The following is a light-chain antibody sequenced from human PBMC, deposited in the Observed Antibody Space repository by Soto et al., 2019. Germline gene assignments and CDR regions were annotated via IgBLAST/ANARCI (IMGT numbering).Light chain of an antibody. CDR1: QSVSSIY. V-gene: IGKV3-20*01. CDR3: QQYGTSPT. CDR2: GAS. J-gene: IGKJ4*01. Sequence: IVLTQSPGTVSLSPGERATLSCRASQSVSSIYLAWYQKKPGQAPRLLIYGASSRATGIPDRFSGSGSGTDFTLTISRLEPEDSAVYYCQQYGTSPTFGGGTKVEI.